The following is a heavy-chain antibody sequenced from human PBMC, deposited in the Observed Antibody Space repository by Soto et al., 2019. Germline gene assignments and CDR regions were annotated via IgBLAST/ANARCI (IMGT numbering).Heavy chain of an antibody. CDR2: INPSGGST. J-gene: IGHJ3*02. CDR3: ARGRVRGIAVAGFDI. V-gene: IGHV1-46*03. Sequence: ASVKVSCKASGYTFTSYYMHWVRQAPGQGLEWMGIINPSGGSTSYAQKFQGRVTMTRDTSTSTVYMELSSLRSEDTAVYYCARGRVRGIAVAGFDIWGQGTMVTVSS. CDR1: GYTFTSYY. D-gene: IGHD6-19*01.